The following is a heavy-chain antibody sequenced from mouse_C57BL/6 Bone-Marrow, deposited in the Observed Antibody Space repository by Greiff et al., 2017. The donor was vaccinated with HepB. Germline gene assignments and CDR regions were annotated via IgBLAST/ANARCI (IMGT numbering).Heavy chain of an antibody. CDR2: IWSGGST. CDR1: GFSLTSYG. CDR3: ARKGAQLAWFAY. D-gene: IGHD4-1*02. Sequence: QVQLQQSGPGLVQPSQSLSITCTVSGFSLTSYGVHWVRQSPGKGLEWLGVIWSGGSTDYNAAFISRLSISKDNSKSQVFFKMNSLQADDTAIYYCARKGAQLAWFAYWGQGTLVTVSA. V-gene: IGHV2-2*01. J-gene: IGHJ3*01.